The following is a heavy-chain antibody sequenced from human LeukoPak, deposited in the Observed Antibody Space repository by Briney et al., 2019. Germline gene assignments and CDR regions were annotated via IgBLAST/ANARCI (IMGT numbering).Heavy chain of an antibody. D-gene: IGHD6-19*01. CDR1: GFSFSSYN. CDR2: ITSSSTYT. V-gene: IGHV3-21*01. J-gene: IGHJ4*02. CDR3: ARGWLGSGLDY. Sequence: GGSLRLSCAASGFSFSSYNMNWVRQTPGKGLEWVSSITSSSTYTFYADSVKGRFTISRDNARNSLSLQMNSLRAEDTAVYYCARGWLGSGLDYWGQGTLVTVSS.